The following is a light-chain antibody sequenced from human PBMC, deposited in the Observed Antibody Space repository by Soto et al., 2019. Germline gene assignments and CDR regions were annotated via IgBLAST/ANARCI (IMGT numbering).Light chain of an antibody. CDR1: QSINRW. CDR3: QHYSDYSRT. Sequence: DIQMTHSPSTLSASVGDRVTITSRASQSINRWLAWYQQKPGKAPKLLIYKASSLETGVPSRFSGSGSGTEFTLTISSLQSEDFAVYYCQHYSDYSRTFGQGTKVDIK. J-gene: IGKJ1*01. CDR2: KAS. V-gene: IGKV1-5*03.